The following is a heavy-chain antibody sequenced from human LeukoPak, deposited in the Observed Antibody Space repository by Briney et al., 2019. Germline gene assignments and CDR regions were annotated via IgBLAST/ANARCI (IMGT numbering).Heavy chain of an antibody. CDR1: GFTFSSYA. V-gene: IGHV3-30-3*01. D-gene: IGHD1-26*01. CDR3: ARDGATVGARHFWYFDL. Sequence: GGSLRLSCAASGFTFSSYAMHWVRQAPGKGLEWVAVISYDGSNKYYADSVKGRFTISRDNSKNTLYLQMNSLRAEDTAVYYCARDGATVGARHFWYFDLWGRGTLVTVSS. CDR2: ISYDGSNK. J-gene: IGHJ2*01.